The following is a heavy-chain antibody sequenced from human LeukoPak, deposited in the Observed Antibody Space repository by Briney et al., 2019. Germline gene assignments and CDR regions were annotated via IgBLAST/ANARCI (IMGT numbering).Heavy chain of an antibody. D-gene: IGHD3-22*01. CDR2: IYYRGTT. CDR1: GGSISSSTYY. Sequence: SETLSLTCTVSGGSISSSTYYWGWIRQPPGKGLEWIGSIYYRGTTYYNPSLKSRVTISVDTSKNQFSLKLTSVTATDTAVFYCARHSRISGYYFWGQGTLVTVSS. CDR3: ARHSRISGYYF. V-gene: IGHV4-39*01. J-gene: IGHJ4*02.